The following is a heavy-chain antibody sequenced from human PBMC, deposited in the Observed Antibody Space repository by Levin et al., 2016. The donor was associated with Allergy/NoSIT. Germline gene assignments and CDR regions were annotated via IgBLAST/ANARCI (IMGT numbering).Heavy chain of an antibody. J-gene: IGHJ3*02. V-gene: IGHV4-59*01. CDR3: ARADIVVIPTAVWALDI. CDR2: IYYTGNT. D-gene: IGHD2-2*01. Sequence: SETLSLTCTVSGDSITAYYWNWVRQPPGKGLEWIGFIYYTGNTNYNPSLKSRVTISVDTSKNQLSLKLTSVTAADTAVYYCARADIVVIPTAVWALDIWGQGTMVAASS. CDR1: GDSITAYY.